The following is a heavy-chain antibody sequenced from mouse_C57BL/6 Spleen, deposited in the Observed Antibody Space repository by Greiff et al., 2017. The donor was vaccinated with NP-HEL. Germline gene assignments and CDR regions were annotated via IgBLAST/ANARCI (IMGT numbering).Heavy chain of an antibody. V-gene: IGHV3-6*01. CDR2: ISYDGSN. D-gene: IGHD1-1*01. CDR3: ASDGSRAWFAY. CDR1: GYSITSGYY. Sequence: DVQLQESGPGLVKPSQSLSLTCSVTGYSITSGYYWNWIRQFPGNKLEWMGYISYDGSNNYNPSLKNRISITRDTSKNQFFLKLNSVTTEDTATYYCASDGSRAWFAYWGQGTLVTVSA. J-gene: IGHJ3*01.